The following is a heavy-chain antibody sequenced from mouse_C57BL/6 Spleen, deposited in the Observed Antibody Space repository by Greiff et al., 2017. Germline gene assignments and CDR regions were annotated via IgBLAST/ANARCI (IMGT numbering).Heavy chain of an antibody. CDR1: GYSFTDYN. J-gene: IGHJ3*01. Sequence: LVESGPELVKPGASVKISCKASGYSFTDYNMNWVKQSNGKSLEWIGVINPNYGTTSYNQKFKGKATLTVDQSSSTAYMQLNSLTSEDSAVYYCARPLLPSEAWFAYWGQGTLVTVSA. D-gene: IGHD2-10*01. V-gene: IGHV1-39*01. CDR2: INPNYGTT. CDR3: ARPLLPSEAWFAY.